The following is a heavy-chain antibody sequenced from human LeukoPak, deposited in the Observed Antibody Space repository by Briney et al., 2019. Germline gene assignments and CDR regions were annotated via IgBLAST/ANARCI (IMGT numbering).Heavy chain of an antibody. D-gene: IGHD3-3*01. Sequence: GESLKISCKGSGYSFTSYWIGWVRQMPGKGLEWMGIIYPGDSDTRYSPSFQGQVTISADKSISTAYLQWSSLKASDTAMYYCARQNDFWSGYGAFDIWGQGTMVTVSS. J-gene: IGHJ3*02. CDR1: GYSFTSYW. CDR3: ARQNDFWSGYGAFDI. CDR2: IYPGDSDT. V-gene: IGHV5-51*01.